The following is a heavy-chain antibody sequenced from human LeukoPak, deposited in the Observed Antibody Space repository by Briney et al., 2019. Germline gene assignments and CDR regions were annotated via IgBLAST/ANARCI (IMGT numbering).Heavy chain of an antibody. CDR3: ALKRVVTHWYYFDY. J-gene: IGHJ4*02. Sequence: SVKVSCKASGGNFISYAISWVPQAPGQGRWWMGGIIPIFGTANYAQKFQGRVTITADESTSTAYMELSSLRSEETAVYSCALKRVVTHWYYFDYWTKGTLVTVSS. CDR1: GGNFISYA. CDR2: IIPIFGTA. V-gene: IGHV1-69*13. D-gene: IGHD4-23*01.